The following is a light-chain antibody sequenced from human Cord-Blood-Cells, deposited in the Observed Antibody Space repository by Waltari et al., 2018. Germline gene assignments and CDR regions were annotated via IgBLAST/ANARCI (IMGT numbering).Light chain of an antibody. V-gene: IGKV1-33*01. CDR2: DAS. Sequence: DIQMTQSPSSLSASVGDRVTITCRASQGISNYLNWYQQKPGKAPKLLIYDASNLETGVPSRFSGSGSGTDFTLTISSLQPEDIATYYCQQYYNIPAFGPGTKVDIK. CDR3: QQYYNIPA. CDR1: QGISNY. J-gene: IGKJ3*01.